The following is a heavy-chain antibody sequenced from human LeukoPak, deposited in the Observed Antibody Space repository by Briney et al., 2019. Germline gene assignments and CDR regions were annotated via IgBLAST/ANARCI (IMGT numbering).Heavy chain of an antibody. Sequence: GGSLRLSCAASGFTFSSYSMNWVRQAPGKGLEWVSSISSSSSYIYYADSVKGRFTISRDNAKNSLYLQMNSLRAEDTAVYYCARDNDFWSGSPFDYWGQGTLVTVSS. J-gene: IGHJ4*02. D-gene: IGHD3-3*01. CDR3: ARDNDFWSGSPFDY. CDR1: GFTFSSYS. V-gene: IGHV3-21*01. CDR2: ISSSSSYI.